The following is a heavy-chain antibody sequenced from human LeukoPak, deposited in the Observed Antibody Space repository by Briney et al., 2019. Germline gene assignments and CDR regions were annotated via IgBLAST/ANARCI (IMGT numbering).Heavy chain of an antibody. J-gene: IGHJ3*02. CDR1: GGSISSYY. D-gene: IGHD3-22*01. CDR2: IYTSGST. V-gene: IGHV4-4*07. Sequence: MSSETLSLTCTVSGGSISSYYWSWIRQPAGKGLEWIGRIYTSGSTNYNPSLKSRVTMSVDTSKNQFSLKLSSVTAADTAVYYCARTRITMIVVAEEDDAFDIWGQGTMVTVSS. CDR3: ARTRITMIVVAEEDDAFDI.